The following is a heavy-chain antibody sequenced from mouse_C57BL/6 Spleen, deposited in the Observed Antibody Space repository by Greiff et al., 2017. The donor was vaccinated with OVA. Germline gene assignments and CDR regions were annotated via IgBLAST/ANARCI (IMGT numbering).Heavy chain of an antibody. CDR2: ISDGGSYT. D-gene: IGHD2-12*01. V-gene: IGHV5-4*01. Sequence: EVMLVESGGGLVKPGGSLKLSCAASGFTFSSYAMSWVRQTPEKRLEWVATISDGGSYTYYPDNVKGRFTISRDNAKNNLYLQMSHLKSEDTAMYYCARENYNAMDYWGQGTSVTVSS. CDR1: GFTFSSYA. CDR3: ARENYNAMDY. J-gene: IGHJ4*01.